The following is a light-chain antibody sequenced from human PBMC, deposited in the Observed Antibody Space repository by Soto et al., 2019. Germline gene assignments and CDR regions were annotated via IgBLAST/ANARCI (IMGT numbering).Light chain of an antibody. V-gene: IGLV2-14*01. Sequence: QLVLTQPASVSGSPGQSIAISCTGTSRDVGAYNSVSWYQQHPGKVPKLLIYDVNNRPSEISTRFSGSKSGNTASLTISGLQAEDEADYYCSSYTTSGNYVFGTGTKLTVL. CDR1: SRDVGAYNS. CDR3: SSYTTSGNYV. J-gene: IGLJ1*01. CDR2: DVN.